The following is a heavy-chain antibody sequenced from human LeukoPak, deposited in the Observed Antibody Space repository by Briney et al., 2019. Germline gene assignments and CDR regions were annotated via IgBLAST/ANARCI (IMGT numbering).Heavy chain of an antibody. D-gene: IGHD6-25*01. Sequence: GGSLRLSCAASGFIFNNAWMSWVRQAPGKGLEWVGRIKGKAGGGSTDYAAPVKGRFLISRDDSKNTLYLQMNSLKIEDTAMYYCTTDRGIAAVGDFDYWGQGTLVTVSS. CDR3: TTDRGIAAVGDFDY. V-gene: IGHV3-15*01. CDR2: IKGKAGGGST. J-gene: IGHJ4*02. CDR1: GFIFNNAW.